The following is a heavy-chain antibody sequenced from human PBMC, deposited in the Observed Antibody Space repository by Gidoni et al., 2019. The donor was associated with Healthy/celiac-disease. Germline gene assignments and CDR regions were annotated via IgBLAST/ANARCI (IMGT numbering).Heavy chain of an antibody. CDR2: IKQDGSEK. D-gene: IGHD6-19*01. J-gene: IGHJ4*02. CDR1: GFTFSSYW. CDR3: ARAPSGWAPDFDY. V-gene: IGHV3-7*01. Sequence: EVQLVESGGGLVQPGGSLRLSCAASGFTFSSYWMSWVRQAPGKGLEWVANIKQDGSEKYYVDSVKGRVTISRDNAKNSLYLQMNSLRAEDTAVYYCARAPSGWAPDFDYWGQGTLVTVSS.